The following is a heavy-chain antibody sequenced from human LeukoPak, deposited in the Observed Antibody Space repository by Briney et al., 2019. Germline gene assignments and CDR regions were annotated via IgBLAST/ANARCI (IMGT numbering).Heavy chain of an antibody. D-gene: IGHD3-9*01. Sequence: GGSLRLSCAASGFTFSSYSMNWVRQAPGKGLEWVSSISSSSSYIYYADSVKGRFTISRDNAKNSLYLQMNSLRAEDTAVYYCAREYYDILTGYYSSWYFDLWGRGTLVTVSS. CDR3: AREYYDILTGYYSSWYFDL. CDR2: ISSSSSYI. V-gene: IGHV3-21*01. CDR1: GFTFSSYS. J-gene: IGHJ2*01.